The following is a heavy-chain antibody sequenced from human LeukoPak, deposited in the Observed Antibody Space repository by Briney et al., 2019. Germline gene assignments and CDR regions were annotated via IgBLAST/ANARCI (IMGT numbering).Heavy chain of an antibody. CDR1: GFNFSRNW. V-gene: IGHV3-7*01. D-gene: IGHD2-2*01. Sequence: GGSLRLSCAASGFNFSRNWMTWVRQAPGKGLEWVANIKQDGSEEYYVDSVKGRFTISRDNSKNTLYLQMNSLRTEDTAMYYCAKDMGTGYCSSPSCYAFDYWGQGTLVTVSS. J-gene: IGHJ4*02. CDR2: IKQDGSEE. CDR3: AKDMGTGYCSSPSCYAFDY.